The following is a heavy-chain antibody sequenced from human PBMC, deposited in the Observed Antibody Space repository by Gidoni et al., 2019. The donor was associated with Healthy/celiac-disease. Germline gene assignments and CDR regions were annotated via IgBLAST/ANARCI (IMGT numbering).Heavy chain of an antibody. CDR3: ARRYYGSGSYYKGPYYYYGMDV. V-gene: IGHV4-34*01. J-gene: IGHJ6*02. D-gene: IGHD3-10*01. CDR2: INHSGST. Sequence: QVQLQQWGAGLLKPSETLSLTCAVYGGSFRGYYWSWIRQPPGKGLEWIGEINHSGSTNYNPSLKSRVTISVDTSKNQFSLKLSSVTAADTAVYYCARRYYGSGSYYKGPYYYYGMDVWGQGTTVTVSS. CDR1: GGSFRGYY.